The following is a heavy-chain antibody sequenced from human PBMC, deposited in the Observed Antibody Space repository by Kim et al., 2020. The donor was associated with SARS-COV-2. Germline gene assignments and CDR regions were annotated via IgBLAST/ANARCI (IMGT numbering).Heavy chain of an antibody. J-gene: IGHJ4*02. V-gene: IGHV4-4*02. CDR2: IYHRGGI. CDR3: ARASTPDSYYSPDF. D-gene: IGHD1-26*01. CDR1: GGSISSSNW. Sequence: LRETRSLTCAVSGGSISSSNWWSWVRQPPGKGREWIGEIYHRGGINYNPSLKSRVTMSVDKSKNQCSLKLSSVTAADTAVYYGARASTPDSYYSPDFWGQGTLVSVSS.